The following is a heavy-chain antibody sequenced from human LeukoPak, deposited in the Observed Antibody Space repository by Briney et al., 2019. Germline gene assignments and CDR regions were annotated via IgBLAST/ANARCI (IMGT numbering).Heavy chain of an antibody. D-gene: IGHD3-22*01. Sequence: PSETLSLTCTVSGGSSSSYYWSWIRQPAGKGLEWIGRIYTSGSTNYNPSLKGRVTMSVDTSKNQFSLKLSSVTAADTAVYFCARLFHYESSAYRPVDCWGQGTLVSVSS. V-gene: IGHV4-4*07. CDR1: GGSSSSYY. J-gene: IGHJ4*02. CDR2: IYTSGST. CDR3: ARLFHYESSAYRPVDC.